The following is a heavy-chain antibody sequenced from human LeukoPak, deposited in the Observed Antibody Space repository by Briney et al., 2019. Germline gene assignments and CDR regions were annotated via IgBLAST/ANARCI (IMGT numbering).Heavy chain of an antibody. CDR3: AKDAVRGDGYWEFDY. CDR2: IWFDGSEK. CDR1: GFSFSYYD. Sequence: GGSLRLSCAASGFSFSYYDMYWVRQAPGKGLEWVAVIWFDGSEKYYADSVKGRFTISRDNSNNMLYLQMNSLRVEDTAIYYCAKDAVRGDGYWEFDYWGQGSLVTVSS. D-gene: IGHD5-24*01. J-gene: IGHJ4*02. V-gene: IGHV3-33*06.